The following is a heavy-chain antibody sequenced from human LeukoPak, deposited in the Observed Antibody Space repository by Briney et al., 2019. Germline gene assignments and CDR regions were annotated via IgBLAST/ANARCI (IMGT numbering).Heavy chain of an antibody. D-gene: IGHD2-2*01. V-gene: IGHV3-23*01. CDR1: GFTFNKYA. J-gene: IGHJ4*02. CDR2: ISGSGGST. Sequence: GGSLRLSCAASGFTFNKYAMYWVRQAPGKGLEWVSAISGSGGSTYYADSVKGRFTISRDNSKNTLYLQMNSLRAEDTAIYYCAKDYWDIVVVPAALNDYWGQGTLVSVSS. CDR3: AKDYWDIVVVPAALNDY.